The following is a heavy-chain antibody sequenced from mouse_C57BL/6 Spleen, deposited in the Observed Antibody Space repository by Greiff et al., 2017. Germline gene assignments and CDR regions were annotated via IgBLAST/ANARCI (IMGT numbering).Heavy chain of an antibody. CDR2: INPNYGTT. J-gene: IGHJ3*01. V-gene: IGHV1-39*01. Sequence: EVQLQQSGPELVKPGASVKISCKASGYSFTDYNMNWVKQSNGKSLEWIGVINPNYGTTNYNQKFKGKATLTVDHSSSPAYMQLNSLTSEDSAVYYCSRHLRLWFAYWGQGTLVTVSA. D-gene: IGHD3-2*02. CDR1: GYSFTDYN. CDR3: SRHLRLWFAY.